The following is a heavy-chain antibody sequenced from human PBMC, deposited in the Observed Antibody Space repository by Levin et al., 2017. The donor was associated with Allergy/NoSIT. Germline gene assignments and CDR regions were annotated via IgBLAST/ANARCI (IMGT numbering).Heavy chain of an antibody. J-gene: IGHJ6*02. CDR1: GFTVSSHY. V-gene: IGHV3-66*01. D-gene: IGHD3-3*01. Sequence: GSLRLSCAASGFTVSSHYMSWVRQAPGKGLEWVSVIYSGGSTYYADSVKGRFTISRDNSKNTLYLQMNSLRAEDTAVYYCARDFTIFGVVARRRYYYGMDGWGQGTTVTVSS. CDR2: IYSGGST. CDR3: ARDFTIFGVVARRRYYYGMDG.